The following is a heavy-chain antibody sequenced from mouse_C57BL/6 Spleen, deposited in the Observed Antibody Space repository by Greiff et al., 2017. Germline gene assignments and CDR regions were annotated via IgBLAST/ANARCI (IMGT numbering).Heavy chain of an antibody. V-gene: IGHV1-69*01. CDR1: GYTFTSYW. D-gene: IGHD1-1*01. CDR3: ARSDTTVVALYYFDY. CDR2: IDPSDSYT. Sequence: QVQLKQPGAELVMPGASVKLSCKASGYTFTSYWMHWVKQRPGQGLEWIGEIDPSDSYTNYNQKFKGKSTLTVDKSSSTAYMQLSSLTSEDSAVYYCARSDTTVVALYYFDYGGQGTTLTVAS. J-gene: IGHJ2*01.